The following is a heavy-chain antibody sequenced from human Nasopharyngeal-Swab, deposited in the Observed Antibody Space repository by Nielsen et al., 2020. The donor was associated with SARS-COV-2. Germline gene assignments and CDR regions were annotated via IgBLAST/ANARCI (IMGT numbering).Heavy chain of an antibody. CDR1: GFTFGDYA. CDR2: IRSKAYGGTT. D-gene: IGHD2-2*01. J-gene: IGHJ4*02. Sequence: GESLKISCPAPGFTFGDYAMSWFRQDPGKGLEWVGFIRSKAYGGTTEYAASVKGRFTISRDDSKSIAYLQMNSLKTEDTAVYYCTSWSSTSCYAEDWGQGTLVTVSS. CDR3: TSWSSTSCYAED. V-gene: IGHV3-49*03.